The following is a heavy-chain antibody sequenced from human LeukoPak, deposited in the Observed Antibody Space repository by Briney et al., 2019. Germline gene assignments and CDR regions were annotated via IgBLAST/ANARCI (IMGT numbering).Heavy chain of an antibody. D-gene: IGHD2-2*01. Sequence: GGSLRLSCAASGFTFSSYAMSWVRQAPGKGLEYVSAISSNGGSTYYANSVKGRFTISRDNSKNTLYLQMGSLRAEDMAVYYCARAVVPAAPFDYWGQGTLVTVSS. CDR3: ARAVVPAAPFDY. CDR1: GFTFSSYA. CDR2: ISSNGGST. V-gene: IGHV3-64*01. J-gene: IGHJ4*02.